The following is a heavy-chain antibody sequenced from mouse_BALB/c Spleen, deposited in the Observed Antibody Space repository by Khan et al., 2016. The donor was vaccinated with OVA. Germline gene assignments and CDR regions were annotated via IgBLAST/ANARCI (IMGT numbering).Heavy chain of an antibody. CDR3: ARQPYYHYNILDY. Sequence: QVQLKEAGPGLVAPSQSLSITCTISGFSLTSYGVHWVRQPPGKGLEWLVVIWSDGSTTYNSALKSRLTITKDNSKSQVFLQMNRLQTEETDMYFCARQPYYHYNILDYWGQGTSVTVSS. D-gene: IGHD2-4*01. CDR2: IWSDGST. J-gene: IGHJ4*01. V-gene: IGHV2-6-1*01. CDR1: GFSLTSYG.